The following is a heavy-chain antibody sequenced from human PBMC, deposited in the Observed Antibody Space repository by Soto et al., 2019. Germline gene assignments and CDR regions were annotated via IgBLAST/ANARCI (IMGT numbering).Heavy chain of an antibody. D-gene: IGHD3-9*01. Sequence: QVQLQQWGAGLLKPSETLSLTCAVYGGSFSGYYWSWIRQPPGKGLEWIGEINHSGSTNYNPSLKSRVTISLDTTKNLFSRKLSSGTAPETAVYYCARCKTIRYYDWAPRHDGMDVWGQGTKVTVS. CDR3: ARCKTIRYYDWAPRHDGMDV. CDR1: GGSFSGYY. J-gene: IGHJ6*02. V-gene: IGHV4-34*01. CDR2: INHSGST.